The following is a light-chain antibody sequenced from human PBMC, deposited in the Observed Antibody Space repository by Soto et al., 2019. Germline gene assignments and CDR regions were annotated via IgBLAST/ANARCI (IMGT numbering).Light chain of an antibody. J-gene: IGKJ2*01. CDR1: QSIRRY. Sequence: DLQMTQSPSSLSASLRDRVTITCRASQSIRRYLNWYQQKPGKAPKLLIYDASSLQSGVPSRFSGSGPGTEFTLTISSLQPEDFATYCCQQSNSTPYTFGQGTKLEIK. V-gene: IGKV1-39*01. CDR3: QQSNSTPYT. CDR2: DAS.